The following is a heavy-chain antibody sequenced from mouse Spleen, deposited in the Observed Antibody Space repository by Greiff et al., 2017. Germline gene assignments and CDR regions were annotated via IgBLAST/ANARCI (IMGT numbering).Heavy chain of an antibody. CDR3: AKGVVATGDAMDY. V-gene: IGHV1-69*01. Sequence: VQLQQPGAELVMPGASVKLSCNASGYTFTSYWMHWVKQRPGQGLEWIGEIDPSGSYTNYNQNVKGKATLTVDKSSSTTYMQLSSLTSEDSAVYYCAKGVVATGDAMDYWGQGTSVTVSS. J-gene: IGHJ4*01. CDR2: IDPSGSYT. CDR1: GYTFTSYW. D-gene: IGHD1-1*01.